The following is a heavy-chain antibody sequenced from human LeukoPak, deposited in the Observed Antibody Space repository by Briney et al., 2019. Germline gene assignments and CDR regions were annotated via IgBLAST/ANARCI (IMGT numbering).Heavy chain of an antibody. D-gene: IGHD3-10*01. CDR3: AVGDYYGSGSFDY. CDR1: GASISSYY. J-gene: IGHJ4*02. Sequence: SETLSLTCTVSGASISSYYWSWIRQPPGKGLEWIGYIYYSGSTNYNPSLKSRVTISVDTSKNQFSLKLSSVTAADTAVYYCAVGDYYGSGSFDYWGQGTLVTVSS. CDR2: IYYSGST. V-gene: IGHV4-59*01.